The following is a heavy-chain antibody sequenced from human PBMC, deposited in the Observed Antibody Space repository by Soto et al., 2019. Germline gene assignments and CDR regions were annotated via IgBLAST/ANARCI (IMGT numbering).Heavy chain of an antibody. CDR1: GFTFSNYG. Sequence: GGSLRLSCAASGFTFSNYGMHWVRQAPGKGLEWVAVSWSDGSNKYYAAPVKGRFIISRDDSKNTLYLQMNSLKTEDTAVYYCTYRRLSRTVITSENDYWGQGTLVTVSS. V-gene: IGHV3-33*01. D-gene: IGHD4-4*01. CDR3: TYRRLSRTVITSENDY. J-gene: IGHJ4*02. CDR2: SWSDGSNK.